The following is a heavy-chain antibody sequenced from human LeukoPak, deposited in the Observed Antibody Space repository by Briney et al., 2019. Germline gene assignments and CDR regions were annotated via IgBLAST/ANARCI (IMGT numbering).Heavy chain of an antibody. D-gene: IGHD2-21*01. J-gene: IGHJ4*02. CDR1: GFTSSNFA. V-gene: IGHV3-15*07. CDR3: ITPLPYSAQ. CDR2: IKPKTDGETT. Sequence: PGGSLRLSCAPSGFTSSNFAMNWVRQAPGKGLEWVGRIKPKTDGETTEYAAPVKGRFSISRDDSKNMLYLQMNSLKTEDTAVYYCITPLPYSAQGGQGTLVTVSS.